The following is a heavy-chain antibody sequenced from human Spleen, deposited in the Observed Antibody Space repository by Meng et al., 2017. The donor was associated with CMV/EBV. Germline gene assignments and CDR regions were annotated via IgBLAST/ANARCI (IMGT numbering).Heavy chain of an antibody. CDR2: MNPNSGNT. CDR3: ARGDRGVYSSPHYYYGMDV. J-gene: IGHJ6*02. CDR1: RYTFTSYD. Sequence: ASVKVSCKASRYTFTSYDINWVRQATGQGLEWMGWMNPNSGNTGYAQKFQGRVTMTRNTSISTAYMELSSLRSEDTAVYYCARGDRGVYSSPHYYYGMDVWGQGTTVTVSS. V-gene: IGHV1-8*01. D-gene: IGHD6-13*01.